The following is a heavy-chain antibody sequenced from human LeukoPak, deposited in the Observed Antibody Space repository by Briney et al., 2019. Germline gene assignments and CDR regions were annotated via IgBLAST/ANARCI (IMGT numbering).Heavy chain of an antibody. CDR3: ARLDRSGANYYNMDV. CDR2: IYTSGTT. J-gene: IGHJ6*03. Sequence: SETLSLTCTDSGGSISSYFWSWIRQPPEKGLEWVGSIYTSGTTTYHPPLKSRVTTPVATSKNQCSLKLNSVTAADTAVYYCARLDRSGANYYNMDVWGKGTSVTFSS. CDR1: GGSISSYF. D-gene: IGHD1-1*01. V-gene: IGHV4-4*09.